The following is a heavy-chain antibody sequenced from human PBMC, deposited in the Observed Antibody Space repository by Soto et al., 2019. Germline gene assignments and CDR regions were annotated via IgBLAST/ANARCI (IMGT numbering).Heavy chain of an antibody. V-gene: IGHV3-23*01. Sequence: GSLRLPCAASGFTFNSYAMSWVRQAPGKGLEGGAAISGSCGSTYYADSVKGRVTIPRDNSKNTLYLQMTSMRAEDTAVYYCAKKPESSSYNYWGQGTMVPV. CDR1: GFTFNSYA. CDR2: ISGSCGST. J-gene: IGHJ4*02. CDR3: AKKPESSSYNY. D-gene: IGHD6-13*01.